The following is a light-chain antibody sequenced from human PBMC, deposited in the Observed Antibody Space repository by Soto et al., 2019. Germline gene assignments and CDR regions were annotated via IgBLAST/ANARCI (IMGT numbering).Light chain of an antibody. Sequence: QSAMAQPDSVSGSPGQSITISCTGTSSDVGGYNSVSWYQQHPGKAPKLMIYEVNNRPSGVSTRFSGSKSGNTASLTISGLQAEDEADYYCNSYTSSTTYVFGTGTKVT. CDR3: NSYTSSTTYV. V-gene: IGLV2-14*01. CDR2: EVN. J-gene: IGLJ1*01. CDR1: SSDVGGYNS.